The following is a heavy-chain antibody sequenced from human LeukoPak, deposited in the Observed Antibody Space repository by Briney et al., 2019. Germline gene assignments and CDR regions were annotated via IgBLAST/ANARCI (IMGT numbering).Heavy chain of an antibody. D-gene: IGHD2-2*02. CDR2: ISSSSSYI. J-gene: IGHJ4*02. Sequence: GGSLRLSCAASGFTFSSYSMNWVRQAPGKGLEWVSSISSSSSYIYYADSVKGRFTISRDNSKNTLYLQMNSLRAEDTAVYCCASSRGYQLLYGEDFDYWGQGTLVTVSS. V-gene: IGHV3-21*01. CDR3: ASSRGYQLLYGEDFDY. CDR1: GFTFSSYS.